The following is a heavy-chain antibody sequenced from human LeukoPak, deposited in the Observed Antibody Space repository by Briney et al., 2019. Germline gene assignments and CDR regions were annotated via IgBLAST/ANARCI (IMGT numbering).Heavy chain of an antibody. V-gene: IGHV4-4*02. CDR3: ARDGDGWLRSQGY. Sequence: PSETLSLTCDVSGGSISSSNWWSWVRQPPGKGLEWIGEIYHSGSTNYNPSLKSRVTISIDKSKNQFSLKLSSVTAADTAVYYCARDGDGWLRSQGYWGQGTLVTVSS. CDR1: GGSISSSNW. J-gene: IGHJ4*02. CDR2: IYHSGST. D-gene: IGHD5-12*01.